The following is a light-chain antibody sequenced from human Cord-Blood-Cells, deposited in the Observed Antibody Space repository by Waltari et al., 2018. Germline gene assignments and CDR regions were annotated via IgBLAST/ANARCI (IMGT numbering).Light chain of an antibody. CDR2: DVS. CDR1: SSDGGGDNY. Sequence: QSALTQPASVSGSPGQAITISCTGTSSDGGGDNYASRYQQHPGNAPKLMIYDVSNRPSGVAYRFSGSTSGNTASLTISGLQAEDEADYYCSSYTSSSTLVVFGGGTKLTVL. V-gene: IGLV2-14*01. CDR3: SSYTSSSTLVV. J-gene: IGLJ2*01.